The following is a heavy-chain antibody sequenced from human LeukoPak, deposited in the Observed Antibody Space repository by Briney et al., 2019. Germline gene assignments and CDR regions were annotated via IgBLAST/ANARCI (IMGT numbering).Heavy chain of an antibody. CDR3: ARGDMVGYSSSWYGNEY. CDR2: MNPNSGNT. Sequence: GASVKVSCKASGYTFTSYDINWVRQATGQGLEWMGWMNPNSGNTGYAQKFQGRVTMTRNTFISTAYMELSSLRSEDTAVYYCARGDMVGYSSSWYGNEYWGQGTLVTVSS. CDR1: GYTFTSYD. D-gene: IGHD6-13*01. J-gene: IGHJ4*02. V-gene: IGHV1-8*01.